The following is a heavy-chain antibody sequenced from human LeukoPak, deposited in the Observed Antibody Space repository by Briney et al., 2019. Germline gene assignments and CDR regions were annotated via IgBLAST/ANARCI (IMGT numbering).Heavy chain of an antibody. V-gene: IGHV3-30*04. Sequence: GGSLRLSCAASGFTLSSYAMHWVRQAPGKGLEWVAVISYDGSNKYYADSVKGRFTISRDNSKNTLYLQMNSLRAEDTAVYYCAKYWGAYGDYRGRYMDVWGKGTTVTVSS. J-gene: IGHJ6*03. D-gene: IGHD4-17*01. CDR1: GFTLSSYA. CDR3: AKYWGAYGDYRGRYMDV. CDR2: ISYDGSNK.